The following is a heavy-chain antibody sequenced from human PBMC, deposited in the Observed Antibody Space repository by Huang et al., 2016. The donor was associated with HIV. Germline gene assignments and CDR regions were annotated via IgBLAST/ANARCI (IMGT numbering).Heavy chain of an antibody. CDR1: GFTFSDDY. J-gene: IGHJ4*02. CDR2: SSSSGSDI. V-gene: IGHV3-11*01. D-gene: IGHD1-26*01. Sequence: QVQLMESGGGLVKPGGSLRLSCAAAGFTFSDDYMSWIRQAPGKRLEWVSYSSSSGSDIYYTDSVKGRFTISRDNAKNSLYLQMNSLRAEDTAVYYCARSSGELGAPHNWGQGTLVTVSS. CDR3: ARSSGELGAPHN.